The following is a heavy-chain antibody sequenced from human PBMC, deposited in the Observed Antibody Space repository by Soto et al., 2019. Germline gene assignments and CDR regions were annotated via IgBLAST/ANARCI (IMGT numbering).Heavy chain of an antibody. J-gene: IGHJ6*02. CDR1: GYTFTSYG. D-gene: IGHD3-16*02. CDR3: ARARYYDYVCGSYRPHYYYYYGMDV. Sequence: QVQLVQSGAEVKKPGASVKVSCKASGYTFTSYGISWVRQAPGQGLEWMGWISAYNGNTNYAQKLQGRVTMTTDTSTSTAYMELRSMRSDDTAVYYCARARYYDYVCGSYRPHYYYYYGMDVWGQGTTVTVSS. V-gene: IGHV1-18*01. CDR2: ISAYNGNT.